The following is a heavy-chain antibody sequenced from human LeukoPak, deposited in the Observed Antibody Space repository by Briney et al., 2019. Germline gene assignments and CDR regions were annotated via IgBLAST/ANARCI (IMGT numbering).Heavy chain of an antibody. CDR2: FDPEDGET. Sequence: ASVKVSCKVSGYTLTELSMHWVRQAPGKGLEWMGGFDPEDGETIYAQKFQGRVTMTEDTSTDTAYMELSSLRSEDTAVYYCARDHVDYYDSQFPFDYWGQGTLVTVSS. CDR3: ARDHVDYYDSQFPFDY. D-gene: IGHD3-22*01. J-gene: IGHJ4*02. CDR1: GYTLTELS. V-gene: IGHV1-24*01.